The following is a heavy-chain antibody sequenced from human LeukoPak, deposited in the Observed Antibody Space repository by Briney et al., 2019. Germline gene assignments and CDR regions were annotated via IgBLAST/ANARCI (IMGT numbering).Heavy chain of an antibody. CDR1: GFTFDDYA. CDR2: ISWNSGSI. V-gene: IGHV3-9*01. Sequence: GRSLRLSCAASGFTFDDYAMHWVRQAPGKGLEWVSGISWNSGSIGYADSVKGRFTISRDNAKNSLYLQMNSLRAEDTAVYYCAIGVGATLAWGQGTLVTVSS. D-gene: IGHD1-26*01. J-gene: IGHJ5*02. CDR3: AIGVGATLA.